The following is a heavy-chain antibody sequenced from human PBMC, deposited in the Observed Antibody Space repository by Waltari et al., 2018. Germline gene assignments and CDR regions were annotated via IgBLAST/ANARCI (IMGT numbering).Heavy chain of an antibody. D-gene: IGHD1-20*01. V-gene: IGHV3-7*01. Sequence: EVQLVESGGGLVQPGGSLRLSCAASGFTFSYHWMTWVRQAPGKGLGWVVNIKEDGGEKDYVDSVKGRFTISRDNAKNSLYLQMNSLRAEDTAVYYCARLYMAAFDYWDEGTLVTVSS. J-gene: IGHJ4*02. CDR3: ARLYMAAFDY. CDR1: GFTFSYHW. CDR2: IKEDGGEK.